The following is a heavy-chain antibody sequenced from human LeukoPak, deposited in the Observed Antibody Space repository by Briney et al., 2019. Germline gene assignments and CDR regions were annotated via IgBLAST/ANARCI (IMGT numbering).Heavy chain of an antibody. CDR1: GGSFSGYY. D-gene: IGHD3-3*01. V-gene: IGHV4-34*01. Sequence: SETLSLTCAVYGGSFSGYYWSWIRQPPGKGLEWIGEINHSGSTNYNPSLKSRVTISVDTSKNQFSLKLSSVTAADTAVYCCARGGYDFWSGYFDPYYFDYWGQGTLVTVSS. CDR2: INHSGST. J-gene: IGHJ4*02. CDR3: ARGGYDFWSGYFDPYYFDY.